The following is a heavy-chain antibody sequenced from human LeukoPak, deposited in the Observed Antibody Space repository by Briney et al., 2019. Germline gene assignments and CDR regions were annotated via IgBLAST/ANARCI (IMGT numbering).Heavy chain of an antibody. CDR3: AREMTVAGQAAFDI. CDR2: INPNSGGT. V-gene: IGHV1-2*02. CDR1: GYTFTGYY. J-gene: IGHJ3*02. D-gene: IGHD6-19*01. Sequence: ASVKVSCKASGYTFTGYYMHWVRQAPGQGLEWMGWINPNSGGTNYAQKFQGRVAMTRDTSISTAYMELSRLRSDDTAVYYCAREMTVAGQAAFDIWGQGTMVTVSS.